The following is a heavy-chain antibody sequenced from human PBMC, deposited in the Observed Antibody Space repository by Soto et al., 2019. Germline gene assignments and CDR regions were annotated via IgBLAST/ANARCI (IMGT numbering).Heavy chain of an antibody. V-gene: IGHV1-18*01. CDR1: GYTFTNYG. Sequence: ASVKVSCKASGYTFTNYGITWVRQAPGQGLEWMGWISAYNGDTNYAQKLQGRVTMTTDTSTSTAYMELRSLRSDDTAVYYCARNCSGGSCYFGWFDPWGQGTLVTVSS. CDR3: ARNCSGGSCYFGWFDP. CDR2: ISAYNGDT. D-gene: IGHD2-15*01. J-gene: IGHJ5*02.